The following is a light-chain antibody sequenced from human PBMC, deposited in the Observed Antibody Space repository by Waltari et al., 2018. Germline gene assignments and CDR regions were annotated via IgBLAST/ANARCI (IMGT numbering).Light chain of an antibody. V-gene: IGKV3-20*01. CDR2: HAS. J-gene: IGKJ1*01. CDR1: QSLSIY. CDR3: QHYVSLPVT. Sequence: EIVLTQSPGTLSLSPGERATLSCRASQSLSIYLAGYQQKPGRAPRLLIYHASSRATGVPDRFSGIGSGTDVSLTSSRLEPEDFAVYYCQHYVSLPVTFGQGTKVEIK.